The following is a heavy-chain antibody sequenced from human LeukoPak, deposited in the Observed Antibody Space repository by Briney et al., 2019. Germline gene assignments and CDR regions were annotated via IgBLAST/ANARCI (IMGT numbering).Heavy chain of an antibody. V-gene: IGHV1-69*05. CDR2: IIPIFGTA. CDR1: GGTFSSYA. J-gene: IGHJ3*02. Sequence: SVKVSCKASGGTFSSYAISWVRQAPGQGLEWMGGIIPIFGTANYAQKFQGRVTITTDESTSTAYMELSSLRSEDTAVYYCARNLFSGSYYAFDIWGQGTMVTVSS. CDR3: ARNLFSGSYYAFDI. D-gene: IGHD3-10*02.